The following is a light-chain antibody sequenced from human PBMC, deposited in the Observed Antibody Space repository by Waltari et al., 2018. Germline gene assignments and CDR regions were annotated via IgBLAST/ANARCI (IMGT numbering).Light chain of an antibody. CDR1: NIGHKS. CDR2: HKC. CDR3: QVWDSDTDHFV. V-gene: IGLV3-21*03. Sequence: SYVLTQPPSVSVAPGKTASITWGGNNIGHKSVHWYQQKPGQAPVLVFFHKCDRPPGIPERFSGSNSGDTATLTITRVEAGDEADYYCQVWDSDTDHFVFGTGTKINVL. J-gene: IGLJ1*01.